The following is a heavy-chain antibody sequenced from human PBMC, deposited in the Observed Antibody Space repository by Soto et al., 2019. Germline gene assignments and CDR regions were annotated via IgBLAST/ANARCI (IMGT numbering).Heavy chain of an antibody. CDR1: GGSISIGDYY. Sequence: SETLSLTCTVSGGSISIGDYYWSWIRQPPGKCLEWIGYIYYSGSTYYNPSLKSRVTISVDTSKNQFSLKLSSVTAADTAVYYCARDYITMVRGVSYGMDVWGQGTTVTVSS. CDR2: IYYSGST. CDR3: ARDYITMVRGVSYGMDV. J-gene: IGHJ6*02. V-gene: IGHV4-30-4*01. D-gene: IGHD3-10*01.